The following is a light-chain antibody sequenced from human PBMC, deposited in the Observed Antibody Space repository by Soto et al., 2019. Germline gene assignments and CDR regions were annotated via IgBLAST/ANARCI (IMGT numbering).Light chain of an antibody. Sequence: EIVLTQSPGTLSLSPGERATLSCRASQSVSSSYLAWYQQKPGQAPRLLIYGASSRATGIPDRFSGSGSGTDFALTISRRGPEDCALYYCQQYGSSPQTLGQGTELGIK. V-gene: IGKV3-20*01. J-gene: IGKJ2*01. CDR2: GAS. CDR1: QSVSSSY. CDR3: QQYGSSPQT.